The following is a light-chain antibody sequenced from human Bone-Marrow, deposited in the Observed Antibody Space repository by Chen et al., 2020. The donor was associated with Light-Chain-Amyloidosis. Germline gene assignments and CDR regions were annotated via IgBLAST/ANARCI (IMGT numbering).Light chain of an antibody. CDR1: QDISNS. J-gene: IGKJ2*02. V-gene: IGKV1-33*01. CDR2: DAS. CDR3: QQYDDLPRWT. Sequence: DIQMTQSPSSLSASVGDRVTITFQASQDISNSLNWYQQKRGKAPKLLIYDASHLEAGVSSRFSGSGSGTDFTFTISGLQPEDFATYYCQQYDDLPRWTFGQGTKLEIK.